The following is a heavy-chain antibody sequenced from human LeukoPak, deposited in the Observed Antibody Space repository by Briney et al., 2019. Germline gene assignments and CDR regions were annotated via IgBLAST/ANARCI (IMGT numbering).Heavy chain of an antibody. CDR1: GFTFSNYG. Sequence: PGGSLRLSCAASGFTFSNYGMTWVRQAPGKGLEWVSFIYSGGNTHYSDSVKGRLTISRDNSKNTLYLQMNSLRADDTAVYYCARRAGEYSHPYDYWGQGTLVTVSS. CDR3: ARRAGEYSHPYDY. V-gene: IGHV3-23*05. J-gene: IGHJ4*02. D-gene: IGHD4-17*01. CDR2: IYSGGNT.